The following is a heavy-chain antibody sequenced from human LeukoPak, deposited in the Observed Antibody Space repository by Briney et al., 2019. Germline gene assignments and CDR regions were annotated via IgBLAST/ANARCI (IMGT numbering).Heavy chain of an antibody. CDR2: ISGSGGST. V-gene: IGHV3-23*01. J-gene: IGHJ5*02. CDR3: AKDRGRSSGWYP. CDR1: GFTFSSYA. D-gene: IGHD6-19*01. Sequence: PGGSLRLSCAASGFTFSSYAMSWVRQAPGKGLEWVSAISGSGGSTYYADSVRGRFTISRDNSKNTLYLQMISLRAEDTAVYYCAKDRGRSSGWYPWGQGTLVTVSS.